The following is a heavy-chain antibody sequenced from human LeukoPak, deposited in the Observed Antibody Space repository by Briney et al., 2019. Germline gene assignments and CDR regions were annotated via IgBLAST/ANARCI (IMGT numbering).Heavy chain of an antibody. J-gene: IGHJ4*02. CDR1: GGSFSGYY. CDR2: INHSGST. CDR3: ARLRRGYSYGPPVYFDY. D-gene: IGHD5-18*01. Sequence: SETLSLTCAVYGGSFSGYYWSWIRQPPGKGLEWIGEINHSGSTNYNPSLKSRVTISVDTSKNQFSLKLSSVTAADTAVYYCARLRRGYSYGPPVYFDYWGQGTLVTVSS. V-gene: IGHV4-34*01.